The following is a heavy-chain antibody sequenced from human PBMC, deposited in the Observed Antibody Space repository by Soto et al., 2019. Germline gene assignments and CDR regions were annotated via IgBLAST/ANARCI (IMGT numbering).Heavy chain of an antibody. J-gene: IGHJ4*02. V-gene: IGHV3-74*01. CDR3: ARDLGGPDY. D-gene: IGHD3-16*01. CDR2: INNDGSST. Sequence: LRLSFAASGFTLNNYWMHWVREAPGKGLVWVSRINNDGSSTAYADPVKGRFTISRDNAKNTLYLQMNSLRAEDTAIYYCARDLGGPDYWGQGTLVTVSS. CDR1: GFTLNNYW.